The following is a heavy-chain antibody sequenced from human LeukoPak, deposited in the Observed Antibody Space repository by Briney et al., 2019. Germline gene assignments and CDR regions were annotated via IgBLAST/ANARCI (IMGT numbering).Heavy chain of an antibody. CDR3: AIELGYSSSWYGTFDY. Sequence: ASVKVSCKASGYTFTSYYMHWVRQAPGQGLEWMGIINPSGGSTSYAQKFQGRVTMTRDTSTSTVYMELSSLRSEDTAVYYCAIELGYSSSWYGTFDYWGQGTQVTVSS. CDR1: GYTFTSYY. V-gene: IGHV1-46*01. CDR2: INPSGGST. J-gene: IGHJ4*02. D-gene: IGHD6-13*01.